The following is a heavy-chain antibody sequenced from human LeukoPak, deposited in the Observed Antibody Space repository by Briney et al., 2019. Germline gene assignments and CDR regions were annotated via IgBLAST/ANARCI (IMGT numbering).Heavy chain of an antibody. Sequence: GGSLRLSCAASGFTFSSYWMSWVRQAPGKGLEWVANIKQDGSEKYYVDSVKGRFTISRDNAKNSLYLQMNSLRAEDTAVYYCARDGDYINYYYYGVDVWGKGTTVTVSS. V-gene: IGHV3-7*03. CDR3: ARDGDYINYYYYGVDV. D-gene: IGHD4-11*01. J-gene: IGHJ6*04. CDR1: GFTFSSYW. CDR2: IKQDGSEK.